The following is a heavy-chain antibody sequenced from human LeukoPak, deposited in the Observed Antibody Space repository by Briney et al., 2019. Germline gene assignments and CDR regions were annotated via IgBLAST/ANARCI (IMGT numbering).Heavy chain of an antibody. J-gene: IGHJ4*02. D-gene: IGHD5-24*01. Sequence: KGLEWVSVIYSGGSTYYADFVKGRFTISRDNSKNTLYLQMNSLRAEDTAVYYCARGDTVHRDGYNSWGQGTLVTVSS. CDR3: ARGDTVHRDGYNS. V-gene: IGHV3-66*02. CDR2: IYSGGST.